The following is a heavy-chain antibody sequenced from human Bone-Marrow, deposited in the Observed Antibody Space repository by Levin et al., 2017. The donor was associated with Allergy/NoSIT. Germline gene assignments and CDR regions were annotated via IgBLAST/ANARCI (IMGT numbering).Heavy chain of an antibody. V-gene: IGHV3-30-3*01. J-gene: IGHJ4*02. CDR2: ISYDGRDK. CDR1: GFTFGGYA. CDR3: ARADPDRKAATDDH. Sequence: GGSLRLSCAPSGFTFGGYAMHWVRQAPGKGLEWVAVISYDGRDKYYADSVKGRFTISRDNPKSTLQLQMNSLRVEDTAVYYCARADPDRKAATDDHWGQGTLVTVSS. D-gene: IGHD6-13*01.